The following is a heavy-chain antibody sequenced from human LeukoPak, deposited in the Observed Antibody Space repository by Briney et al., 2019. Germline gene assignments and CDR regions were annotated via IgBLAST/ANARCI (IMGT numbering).Heavy chain of an antibody. J-gene: IGHJ4*01. Sequence: PGGSLRLSCAASGFTFSDYSMNWVRQAPGKGLEWVSYISSSSTTIFYADSVKGRFTISRDNAKKSLYLRMTSLTAEDTAVYYCARDRGAYCGGDCYLGFDYWGRGTLVTVSS. CDR2: ISSSSTTI. CDR1: GFTFSDYS. CDR3: ARDRGAYCGGDCYLGFDY. D-gene: IGHD2-21*02. V-gene: IGHV3-48*04.